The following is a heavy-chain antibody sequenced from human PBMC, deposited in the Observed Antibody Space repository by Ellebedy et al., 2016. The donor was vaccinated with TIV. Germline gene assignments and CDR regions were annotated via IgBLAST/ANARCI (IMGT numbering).Heavy chain of an antibody. CDR3: VKDCGKWGATASGFFDY. CDR2: ISWTTRAT. D-gene: IGHD1-26*01. Sequence: GESLKISCAASGFSFHKFAMHWVRQVQGKGLEWVSLISWTTRATYYVDSVKGRFTISRDNNKNSLYLQMNNMRPEDTAFSYCVKDCGKWGATASGFFDYWGQGTLVTVSS. J-gene: IGHJ4*02. CDR1: GFSFHKFA. V-gene: IGHV3-43D*03.